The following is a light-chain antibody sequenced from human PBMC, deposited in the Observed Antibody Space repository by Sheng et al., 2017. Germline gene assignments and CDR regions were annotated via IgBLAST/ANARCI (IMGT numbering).Light chain of an antibody. CDR2: KAS. CDR1: QSISFW. V-gene: IGKV1-5*03. Sequence: DIQMTQSPSTLSASVGDRVTITCRASQSISFWLAWYQQKPGKAPKLLIYKASSLESGVPSRFSGSGSGTEFTLTISSLQPDDFATYYCQQYASYSVFSFGQGTKLEIK. J-gene: IGKJ2*03. CDR3: QQYASYSVFS.